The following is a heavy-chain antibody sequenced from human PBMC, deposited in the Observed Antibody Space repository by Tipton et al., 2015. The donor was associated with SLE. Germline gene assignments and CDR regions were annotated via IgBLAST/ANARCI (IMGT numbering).Heavy chain of an antibody. Sequence: TLSLTCTVSGGSISSGSYYWTWIRQRPGKGLEWIGTIYYSGNTFYNPSLKSRVTISVDTSKNQFSLILISVTAADTAIYYCARDSNEYSSGWFLDYWGQGTLVTVSS. CDR3: ARDSNEYSSGWFLDY. CDR2: IYYSGNT. J-gene: IGHJ4*02. D-gene: IGHD6-19*01. V-gene: IGHV4-31*03. CDR1: GGSISSGSYY.